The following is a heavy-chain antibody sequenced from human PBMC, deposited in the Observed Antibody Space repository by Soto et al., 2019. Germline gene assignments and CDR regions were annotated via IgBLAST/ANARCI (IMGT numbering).Heavy chain of an antibody. V-gene: IGHV4-34*01. J-gene: IGHJ5*02. CDR3: ASNDFWSGYYTGLDP. D-gene: IGHD3-3*01. Sequence: QVQLQQWGAGLLKPSETLSLTCAVYGGSFSGYYWSWIRQPPGKGLEWIGEINHSGSTNYNPSLKSRVTISVDTSKNQFSLKLSSVTAADTAVYYCASNDFWSGYYTGLDPWGQGTLVTVSS. CDR1: GGSFSGYY. CDR2: INHSGST.